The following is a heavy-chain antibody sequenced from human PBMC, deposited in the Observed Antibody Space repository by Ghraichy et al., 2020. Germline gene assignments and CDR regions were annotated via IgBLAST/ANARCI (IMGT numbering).Heavy chain of an antibody. CDR3: ARDLQGDSTAYFDY. J-gene: IGHJ4*02. D-gene: IGHD2-21*02. Sequence: ASVKVSCKASGYTFTSYGISWVRQAPEQGLEWMGWISAYNGNTNYAQKLQGRVTMTTDTSTSTAYMELRSLRSDDTAVYYCARDLQGDSTAYFDYWGQGTLVTVSS. CDR1: GYTFTSYG. CDR2: ISAYNGNT. V-gene: IGHV1-18*04.